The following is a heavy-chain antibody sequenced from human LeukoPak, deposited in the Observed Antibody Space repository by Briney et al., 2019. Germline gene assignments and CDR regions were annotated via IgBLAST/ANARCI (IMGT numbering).Heavy chain of an antibody. V-gene: IGHV3-7*04. J-gene: IGHJ4*02. Sequence: PGGSLRLSCAVSGFSFPNFWMSWVRQAPGRGLEWVANIHPEGNEKYHVESVKGRFTISRDNTKNLLFLQMNGLRVEDTAVYYCARGDAFSGDHWGQGTLVTVSA. CDR1: GFSFPNFW. CDR2: IHPEGNEK. CDR3: ARGDAFSGDH.